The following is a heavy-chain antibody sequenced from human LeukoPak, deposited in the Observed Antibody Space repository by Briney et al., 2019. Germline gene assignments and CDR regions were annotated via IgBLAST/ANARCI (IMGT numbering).Heavy chain of an antibody. J-gene: IGHJ4*02. CDR1: GFTFSDYY. CDR3: TRIIVEVPGVSDYCDS. CDR2: ISSSSSYT. D-gene: IGHD2-2*01. V-gene: IGHV3-11*03. Sequence: PGGSLRLSCAASGFTFSDYYMSWIRQAPGRGLEWVSYISSSSSYTDYADSVKGRFTISRDNAKNSLFLQMNSLRAEDTAVYYCTRIIVEVPGVSDYCDSWGQGTLVTVSS.